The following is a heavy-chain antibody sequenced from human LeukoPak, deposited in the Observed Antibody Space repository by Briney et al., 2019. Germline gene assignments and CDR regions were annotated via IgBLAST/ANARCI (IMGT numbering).Heavy chain of an antibody. CDR2: IYPGDSDT. Sequence: GESLKISCKGSGYRFSSYWIGWVRQMPGKGLEWMGIIYPGDSDTRYSPSFQGQVTISADKSISTAYLQWSSLEASDTAMYYCARHSKSGGRYYYYYGMDVWGQGTTVTVSS. D-gene: IGHD1-26*01. CDR3: ARHSKSGGRYYYYYGMDV. J-gene: IGHJ6*02. CDR1: GYRFSSYW. V-gene: IGHV5-51*01.